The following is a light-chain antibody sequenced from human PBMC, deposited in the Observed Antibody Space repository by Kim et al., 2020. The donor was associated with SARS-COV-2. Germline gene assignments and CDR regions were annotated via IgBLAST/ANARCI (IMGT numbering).Light chain of an antibody. CDR1: QDISNY. Sequence: DIQMTQPPSSLSASVGDRVTVTCQASQDISNYLNWYQQKPGKVPKLLIYDAFNLETGVPPRFSESVSGTDFTFTISSLQPEDIATYYCQQYDNLPLTFGGGTKVVIK. CDR3: QQYDNLPLT. J-gene: IGKJ4*01. V-gene: IGKV1-33*01. CDR2: DAF.